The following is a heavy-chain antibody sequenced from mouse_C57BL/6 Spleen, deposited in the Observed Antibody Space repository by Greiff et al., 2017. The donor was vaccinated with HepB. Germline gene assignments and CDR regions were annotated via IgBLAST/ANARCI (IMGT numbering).Heavy chain of an antibody. V-gene: IGHV1-64*01. CDR1: GYTFTSYW. Sequence: QVHVKQPGAELVKPGASVKLSCKASGYTFTSYWMHWVKQRPGQGLEWIGMIHPNSGSTNYNEKFKSKATLTVDKSSSTAYMQLSSLTSEDSAVYYCARSYYGYDDGFAYWGQGTLVTVSA. J-gene: IGHJ3*01. CDR3: ARSYYGYDDGFAY. CDR2: IHPNSGST. D-gene: IGHD2-2*01.